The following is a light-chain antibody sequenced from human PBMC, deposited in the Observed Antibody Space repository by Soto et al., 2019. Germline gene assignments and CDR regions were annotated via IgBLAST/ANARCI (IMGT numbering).Light chain of an antibody. Sequence: EIVLTQSPATLSLSPGERATLSCWASQSVSTYLAWYQQRPGQAPRLLIYNASNRATGIPARFSGSGSRTDFTLTISSLEPEDFAVYYCQQRSNWPITFGQGTRLEIK. V-gene: IGKV3-11*01. CDR2: NAS. CDR3: QQRSNWPIT. CDR1: QSVSTY. J-gene: IGKJ5*01.